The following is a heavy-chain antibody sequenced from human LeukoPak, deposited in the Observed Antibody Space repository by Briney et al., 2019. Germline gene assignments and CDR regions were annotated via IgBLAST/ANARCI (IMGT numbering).Heavy chain of an antibody. V-gene: IGHV3-53*01. J-gene: IGHJ4*02. CDR2: IYSGGST. D-gene: IGHD3-3*01. Sequence: GGSLRLSCAASGFTVSSNYMSWVRQAPGKGLEWVSVIYSGGSTYYADSVKGRFTISRNNSKNTLYLQMNSLRAEETAVYYCAKGDDFWSGPPRYWGQGTLVTVSS. CDR1: GFTVSSNY. CDR3: AKGDDFWSGPPRY.